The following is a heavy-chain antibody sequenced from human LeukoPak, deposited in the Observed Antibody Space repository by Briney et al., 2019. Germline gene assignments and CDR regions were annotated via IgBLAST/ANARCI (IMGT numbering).Heavy chain of an antibody. Sequence: GGSLRLSCAASGFTFSSYSMNWVRQAPGKGLEWVSSISSSSSYIYYADSVRGRFTVSRDNSKNTLYLQMNSLRAEDTAVYYCARGRYADYLDYWGQGTLVTVSS. V-gene: IGHV3-21*01. CDR3: ARGRYADYLDY. CDR1: GFTFSSYS. D-gene: IGHD1-1*01. CDR2: ISSSSSYI. J-gene: IGHJ4*02.